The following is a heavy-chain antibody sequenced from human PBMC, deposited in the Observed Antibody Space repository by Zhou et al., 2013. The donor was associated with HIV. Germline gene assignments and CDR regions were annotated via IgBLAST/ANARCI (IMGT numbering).Heavy chain of an antibody. CDR3: ARDKGGGSGSYYRSWFDP. D-gene: IGHD3-10*01. V-gene: IGHV1-46*01. CDR2: INPSGGST. CDR1: GYTFTSYY. Sequence: QVQLVQSGAEVKKPGASVKVSCKASGYTFTSYYMHWVRQAPGQGLEWMGIINPSGGSTSYAQKFQGRVTMTTDTSTSTAYMELRSLRSDDTAVYYCARDKGGGSGSYYRSWFDPWGQGTLVTVSS. J-gene: IGHJ5*02.